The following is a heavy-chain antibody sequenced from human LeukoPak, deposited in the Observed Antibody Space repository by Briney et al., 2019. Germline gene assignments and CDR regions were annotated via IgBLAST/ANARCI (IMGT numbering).Heavy chain of an antibody. D-gene: IGHD3-22*01. CDR1: GFTFSSYA. Sequence: GGSLRLSCAASGFTFSSYAMNWARQAPGKGLEWVANIKHDGSAQNYVDSVKGRFTISRDNAEKSLYLQMDSLRGEDTAVYYCTRDVASSTYHFESSGLLDSWGQGTLVTVSS. V-gene: IGHV3-7*01. J-gene: IGHJ4*02. CDR2: IKHDGSAQ. CDR3: TRDVASSTYHFESSGLLDS.